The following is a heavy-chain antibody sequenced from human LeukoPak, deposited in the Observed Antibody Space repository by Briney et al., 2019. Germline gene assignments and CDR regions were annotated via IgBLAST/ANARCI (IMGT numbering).Heavy chain of an antibody. D-gene: IGHD2-2*01. V-gene: IGHV1-2*06. CDR2: INPNSGGT. CDR3: ARVLVPAAIGYYYYMDV. Sequence: ASVKVSCKASGYTFTSYGISWVRQAPGQGLEWMGRINPNSGGTNYAQKFQGRVTMTRDTSISTAYMELSRLRSDDTAVYYCARVLVPAAIGYYYYMDVWGKGTTVTVSS. CDR1: GYTFTSYG. J-gene: IGHJ6*03.